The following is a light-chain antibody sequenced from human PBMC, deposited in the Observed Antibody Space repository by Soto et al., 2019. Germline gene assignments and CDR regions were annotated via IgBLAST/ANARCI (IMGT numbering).Light chain of an antibody. CDR3: QQCYTTRWT. CDR2: ATS. CDR1: QNIRSY. Sequence: DIQMTQSPTSLSASVGDRVTISCRARQNIRSYLNWYQQIRGKASNLLIYATSILQSVVPSRFSGSESWTDFTLTINGMQPEHFATYYFQQCYTTRWTFSQGTKVHSK. V-gene: IGKV1-39*01. J-gene: IGKJ1*01.